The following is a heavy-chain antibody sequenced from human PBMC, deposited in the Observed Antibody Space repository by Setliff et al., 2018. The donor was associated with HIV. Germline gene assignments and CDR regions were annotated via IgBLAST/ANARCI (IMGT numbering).Heavy chain of an antibody. V-gene: IGHV1-69*10. D-gene: IGHD3-9*01. CDR2: IIPISDMT. CDR3: AGAPFRIMSAHYRTLDY. J-gene: IGHJ4*02. CDR1: GGTFTNYI. Sequence: GASVKVSCKASGGTFTNYIYSWVRQAPGQGLEWMGGIIPISDMTHYAQHFQGRVTITADTATSTAYMELTSLGSDDTAIYFCAGAPFRIMSAHYRTLDYWGQGTLVTSPQ.